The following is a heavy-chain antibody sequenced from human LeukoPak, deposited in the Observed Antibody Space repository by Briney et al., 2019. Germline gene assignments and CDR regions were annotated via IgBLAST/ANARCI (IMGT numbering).Heavy chain of an antibody. V-gene: IGHV1-46*01. Sequence: ASVKVSCKASGYTFTSYYMHWVRQAPGQGLEWMGIINPSDGSTSYAQKFQGRVTMTRDTSTSTVYMELGSLRSEDTAVYYCARTYSGSYGVGYYYYYMDVWGKGTTVTVSS. J-gene: IGHJ6*03. CDR1: GYTFTSYY. CDR3: ARTYSGSYGVGYYYYYMDV. CDR2: INPSDGST. D-gene: IGHD1-26*01.